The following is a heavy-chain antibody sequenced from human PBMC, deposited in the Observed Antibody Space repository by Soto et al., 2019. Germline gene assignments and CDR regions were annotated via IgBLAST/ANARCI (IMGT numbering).Heavy chain of an antibody. Sequence: GGSVRLSGVAYTSTLIAYGMTWVRQAPGKGLEWVSSISPSGGDTYYADSVKGRVTISRDNSINTLYLQMDSLRVEDTALYYCARGWGSPDPWGQGTLVTVSS. CDR1: TSTLIAYG. CDR3: ARGWGSPDP. D-gene: IGHD7-27*01. J-gene: IGHJ5*02. CDR2: ISPSGGDT. V-gene: IGHV3-23*01.